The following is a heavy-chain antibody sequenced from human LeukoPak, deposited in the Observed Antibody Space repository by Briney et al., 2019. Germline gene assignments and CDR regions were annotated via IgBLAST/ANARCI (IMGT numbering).Heavy chain of an antibody. V-gene: IGHV4-39*07. CDR1: GGSISSSSYC. CDR2: IYYSGST. J-gene: IGHJ4*02. Sequence: SEALSLTCTVSGGSISSSSYCWGWIRQPPGKGLEWIGSIYYSGSTYYNPSLKSRVTISVDTSKNHFSLKLNSVTTADTAVYYCTRGAGWLIDYWGQGILVTVSS. CDR3: TRGAGWLIDY. D-gene: IGHD3-16*01.